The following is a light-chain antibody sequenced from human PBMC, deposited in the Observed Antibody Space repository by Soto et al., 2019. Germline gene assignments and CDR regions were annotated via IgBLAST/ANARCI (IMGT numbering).Light chain of an antibody. CDR3: ATWGDSLRNHV. CDR1: GSNIGSHN. J-gene: IGLJ1*01. Sequence: QLVLAQTPSASGTPGQRVTISCSGSGSNIGSHNVDWYQHLPGTAPKLLIYKNNQRPSGVPDRFSGSKSGASASLAISGLRSEDEADYYCATWGDSLRNHVFGTGTKVTVL. CDR2: KNN. V-gene: IGLV1-47*01.